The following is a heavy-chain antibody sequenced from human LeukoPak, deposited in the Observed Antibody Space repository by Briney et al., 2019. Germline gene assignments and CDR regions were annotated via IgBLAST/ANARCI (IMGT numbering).Heavy chain of an antibody. J-gene: IGHJ6*02. CDR2: MNPNSGDT. D-gene: IGHD2-2*01. Sequence: ASVTVSFQASGYTFTSYDINGVRPPTAQGLECVGWMNPNSGDTDYAQKFQGNVNMTRNTSTSTAYMDMSSLRSEDTAVYYCARSGDIVVVPAARNYYYYGMDVWGQGTTVTVSS. CDR3: ARSGDIVVVPAARNYYYYGMDV. CDR1: GYTFTSYD. V-gene: IGHV1-8*01.